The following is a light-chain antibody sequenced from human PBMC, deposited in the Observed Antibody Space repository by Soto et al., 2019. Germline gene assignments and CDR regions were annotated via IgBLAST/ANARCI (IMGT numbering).Light chain of an antibody. CDR3: TSYTTTNTLA. V-gene: IGLV2-14*03. Sequence: QSVLTQPASVSGSPGQSITISCTGTSRDIGSSPYVSWYQQYPGKAPKCMIYDVNNRPSGVSNRFSGSKSGNMASLSISGLQAEDEAVYYCTSYTTTNTLALGGGTKVTVL. CDR1: SRDIGSSPY. CDR2: DVN. J-gene: IGLJ2*01.